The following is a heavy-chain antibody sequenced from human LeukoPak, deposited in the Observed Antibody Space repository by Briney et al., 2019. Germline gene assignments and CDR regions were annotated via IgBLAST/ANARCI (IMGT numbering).Heavy chain of an antibody. D-gene: IGHD2-15*01. Sequence: ASVKVSCKASGYSFTGYYMHWVRQAPGQGLEWMGWINPNNGGTNYPQNFRGRVTMTRDTSISTAYMELSRLRSEDTAVYYCARGYCSAGDCYEFDHWGQGTLVTVSS. V-gene: IGHV1-2*02. CDR1: GYSFTGYY. CDR2: INPNNGGT. CDR3: ARGYCSAGDCYEFDH. J-gene: IGHJ4*02.